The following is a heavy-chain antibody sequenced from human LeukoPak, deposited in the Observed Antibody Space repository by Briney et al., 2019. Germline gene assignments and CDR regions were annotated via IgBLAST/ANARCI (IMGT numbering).Heavy chain of an antibody. J-gene: IGHJ5*02. CDR1: GFTFSSYA. V-gene: IGHV3-30-3*01. CDR2: ISYDGSNK. CDR3: ARDWRLNYDFWSGYYTGPARKNWFDP. Sequence: GGSLRLSCAASGFTFSSYAMHWVRQAPGKGLEWVAVISYDGSNKYYADSVKGRFTISRDNSKNTLYPQMNSLRAEDTAVYYCARDWRLNYDFWSGYYTGPARKNWFDPWGQGTLVTVSS. D-gene: IGHD3-3*01.